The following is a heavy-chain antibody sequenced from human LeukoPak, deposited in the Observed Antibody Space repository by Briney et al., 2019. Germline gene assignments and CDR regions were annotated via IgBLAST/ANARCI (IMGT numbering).Heavy chain of an antibody. D-gene: IGHD3-9*01. CDR1: GYTFTSYG. CDR3: AKYQGLDVLRYFDWLFDY. J-gene: IGHJ4*02. CDR2: ISVYNGNT. V-gene: IGHV1-18*01. Sequence: GASVKVSCKASGYTFTSYGISWVRQAPGQGLEWMGWISVYNGNTNYAQKLQGRVTMTTDTSTSTAYMELRSLRSDDTAVYYCAKYQGLDVLRYFDWLFDYWGQGTLVTVSS.